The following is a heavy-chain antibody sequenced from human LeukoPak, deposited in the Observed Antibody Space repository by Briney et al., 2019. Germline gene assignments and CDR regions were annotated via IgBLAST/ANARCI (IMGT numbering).Heavy chain of an antibody. CDR2: ISYDGSNK. J-gene: IGHJ3*02. Sequence: GGSLRLSCEASGFTFNNFGMHWVRQAPGKGLEWVAAISYDGSNKYYADSVKGRFTISRDNSKNTLYLQMNSLRAEDTAVYYCAKEIIVVVPAPTSGNAFDIWGQGTMVTVSS. V-gene: IGHV3-30*19. CDR1: GFTFNNFG. D-gene: IGHD2-2*01. CDR3: AKEIIVVVPAPTSGNAFDI.